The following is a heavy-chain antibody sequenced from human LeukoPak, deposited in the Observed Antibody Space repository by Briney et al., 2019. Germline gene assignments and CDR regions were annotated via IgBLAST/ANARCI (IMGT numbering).Heavy chain of an antibody. J-gene: IGHJ3*02. CDR2: IYYSGST. CDR1: GGSISSSSYY. D-gene: IGHD2-8*01. CDR3: ARAPVWTRGAFDT. Sequence: SETLSLTCTVSGGSISSSSYYWGWIRQPPGKGLEWIGSIYYSGSTYYNPSLKSRVTISVDTSKNQFSLKLSSVTAADTAVYYCARAPVWTRGAFDTWGQGTMVTVSS. V-gene: IGHV4-39*01.